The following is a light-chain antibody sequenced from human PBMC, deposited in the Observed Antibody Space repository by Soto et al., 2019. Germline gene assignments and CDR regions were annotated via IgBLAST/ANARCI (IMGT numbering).Light chain of an antibody. CDR1: SGHSSYA. V-gene: IGLV4-69*01. J-gene: IGLJ3*02. Sequence: QLVLTQSPSASASLGASVKLTCTLSSGHSSYALAWHQQQPEKGPRYLMKLTSDGSRSMGAGIPDRFSGSSSGAERYLIISRLQSEDEADYYCQTWGTGILVFGGGTKLTVL. CDR2: LTSDGSR. CDR3: QTWGTGILV.